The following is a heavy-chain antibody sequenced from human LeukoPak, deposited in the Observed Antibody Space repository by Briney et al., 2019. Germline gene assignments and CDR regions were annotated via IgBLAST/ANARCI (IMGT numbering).Heavy chain of an antibody. J-gene: IGHJ4*02. CDR3: ARAGVGLRIKSSYFDY. Sequence: GGSLRLSCAASGFTFSSYAMHWVRQAPGKGLEWVAVISYDGSNKYYADSVKGRFTISRDSSKNTLYLQMNSLRAEDTAVYYCARAGVGLRIKSSYFDYWGQGTLVTVSS. CDR2: ISYDGSNK. V-gene: IGHV3-30-3*01. D-gene: IGHD1-26*01. CDR1: GFTFSSYA.